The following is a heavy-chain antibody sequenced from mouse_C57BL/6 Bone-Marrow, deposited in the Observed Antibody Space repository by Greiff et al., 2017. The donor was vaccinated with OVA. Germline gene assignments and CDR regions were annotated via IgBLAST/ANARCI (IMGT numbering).Heavy chain of an antibody. CDR2: ISSGSSTI. Sequence: EVQLVESGGGLVKPGGSLKLSCAASGFTFSDYGMHWVRQAPEKGLEWVAYISSGSSTIYYADTVKGRFTISRDNAKNTLFLQMTSLRSEDTAMYYWARREYRGFAYWGQGTLGTVSA. J-gene: IGHJ3*01. D-gene: IGHD2-14*01. V-gene: IGHV5-17*01. CDR3: ARREYRGFAY. CDR1: GFTFSDYG.